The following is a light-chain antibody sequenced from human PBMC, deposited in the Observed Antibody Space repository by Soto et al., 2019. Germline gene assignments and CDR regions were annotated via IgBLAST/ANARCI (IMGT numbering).Light chain of an antibody. CDR2: GAS. V-gene: IGKV3-20*01. CDR1: QSVSSSY. J-gene: IGKJ2*01. Sequence: ELGLTQSPGTLSFSPGERATLSCRASQSVSSSYLAWYQQKPGQAPRLLIYGASSRATGNPDRFCGSGSRTSFTLTISRLEPEVFAVYYCHQGSTFGQRTKLQTK. CDR3: HQGST.